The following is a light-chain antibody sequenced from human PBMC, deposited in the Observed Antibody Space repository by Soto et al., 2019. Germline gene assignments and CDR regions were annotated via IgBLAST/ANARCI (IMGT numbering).Light chain of an antibody. CDR1: QSISTW. CDR3: QQYYSYWT. J-gene: IGKJ1*01. V-gene: IGKV1-5*03. CDR2: KAS. Sequence: DIQMTQSPSTLSASVGDRVTITCRASQSISTWLAWYQQKPGKAPKLLIYKASNLESGVPSRFSGSESGTEFTLTISSLQPDDFATYYCQQYYSYWTFGQGTKVEIK.